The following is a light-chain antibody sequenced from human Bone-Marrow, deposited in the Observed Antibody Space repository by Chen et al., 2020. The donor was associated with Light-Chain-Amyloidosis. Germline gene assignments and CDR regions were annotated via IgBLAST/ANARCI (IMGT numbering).Light chain of an antibody. CDR2: EDS. J-gene: IGLJ3*02. CDR3: HVWGRGSGSPV. CDR1: NIGSTS. V-gene: IGLV3-21*02. Sequence: SYVLTQPSSVSVAPGQTATIACGGNNIGSTSVHWYQQTPGQAPLLVVYEDSDRPSGSPERLSGSHSGSTDALTISTVEDGDEADDYCHVWGRGSGSPVFGGGTKLTVL.